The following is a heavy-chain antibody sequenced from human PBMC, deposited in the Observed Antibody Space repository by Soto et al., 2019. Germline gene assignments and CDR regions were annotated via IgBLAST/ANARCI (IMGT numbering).Heavy chain of an antibody. CDR2: ISGSSGST. Sequence: PGGSLRLSCAASGFTFSSYAMSWVRQAPGKGLEWVSAISGSSGSTYYADSVKGRFTISRDNSKNTRYLQMNSLRAEDTAVYYCAKPLVRGVIIKGYFDYWGQGTLVTVSS. CDR1: GFTFSSYA. D-gene: IGHD3-10*01. V-gene: IGHV3-23*01. CDR3: AKPLVRGVIIKGYFDY. J-gene: IGHJ4*02.